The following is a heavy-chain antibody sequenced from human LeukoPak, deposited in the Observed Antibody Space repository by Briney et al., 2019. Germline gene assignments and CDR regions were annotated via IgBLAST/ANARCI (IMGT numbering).Heavy chain of an antibody. CDR1: GGSISSSSCS. CDR3: ARHRNQFVPDY. CDR2: IYYSGST. J-gene: IGHJ4*02. D-gene: IGHD2-8*01. Sequence: SETLSITCTVSGGSISSSSCSWGWIRQPPGKGLEWIGSIYYSGSTYYNPSLKSRVTISVDTSKNQFSLKLSSVTAADTAVYYCARHRNQFVPDYWGQGTLVTVSS. V-gene: IGHV4-39*01.